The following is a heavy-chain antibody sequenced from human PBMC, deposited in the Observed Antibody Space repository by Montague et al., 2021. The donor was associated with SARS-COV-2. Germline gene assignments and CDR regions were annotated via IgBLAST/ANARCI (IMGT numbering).Heavy chain of an antibody. CDR3: AGSLSGNQERGDY. CDR2: VSDSGST. Sequence: SETLSLTCSVSGGSVSSSSYDWGWIRQPPGRGLEWIGTVSDSGSTSYXXXLKSRVTISVDTPKNQFSLKLSPVTAADTVVYYCAGSLSGNQERGDYWGHGTLVTVPS. V-gene: IGHV4-39*07. CDR1: GGSVSSSSYD. D-gene: IGHD1-26*01. J-gene: IGHJ4*01.